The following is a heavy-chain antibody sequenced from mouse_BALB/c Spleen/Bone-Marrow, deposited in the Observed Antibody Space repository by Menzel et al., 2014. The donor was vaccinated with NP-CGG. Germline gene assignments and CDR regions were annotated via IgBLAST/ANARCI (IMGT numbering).Heavy chain of an antibody. D-gene: IGHD2-3*01. V-gene: IGHV2-2*02. J-gene: IGHJ3*01. CDR1: GFSLTSYG. Sequence: QVQLQQSGPGLVQPSQSLSITCTVSGFSLTSYGVHWVRQSPGKGLEWLGVIWSGGNTDYNAAFISRLSISKDNSKSQVFFKMNSLQANDTAIYYCARNLGDGYSFAYWGQRTLVTVSA. CDR2: IWSGGNT. CDR3: ARNLGDGYSFAY.